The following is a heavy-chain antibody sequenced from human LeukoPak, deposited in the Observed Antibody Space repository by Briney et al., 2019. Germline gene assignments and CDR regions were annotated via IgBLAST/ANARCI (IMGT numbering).Heavy chain of an antibody. J-gene: IGHJ1*01. V-gene: IGHV3-23*01. CDR2: ISGSGGRT. CDR1: GFTFNNYA. CDR3: AKDPDGYSGSLSSFSAH. D-gene: IGHD1-26*01. Sequence: GGSPRLSSAASGFTFNNYAMSRVRQALGKGLEWVSGISGSGGRTYYADSVKGRFIITRDNSKNTLYLQMNSLRAEDTAVYYCAKDPDGYSGSLSSFSAHWGQGTLVTVSS.